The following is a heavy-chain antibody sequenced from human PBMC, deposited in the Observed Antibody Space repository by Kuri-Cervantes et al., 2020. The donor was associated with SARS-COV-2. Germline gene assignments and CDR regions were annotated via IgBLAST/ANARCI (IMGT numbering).Heavy chain of an antibody. J-gene: IGHJ6*03. CDR2: VSTSGAT. V-gene: IGHV4-4*07. CDR1: VDSISDYF. Sequence: SETLSLTCTISVDSISDYFWTWIRQPAAKGLEWIGRVSTSGATNLHPSLKTRVSMSIDTPNNEFSLKLSSLTAADTAMYYCARGLGGGGRRREGETGIVATITGYYYYMDVWGKGTTVTVSS. CDR3: ARGLGGGGRRREGETGIVATITGYYYYMDV. D-gene: IGHD5-12*01.